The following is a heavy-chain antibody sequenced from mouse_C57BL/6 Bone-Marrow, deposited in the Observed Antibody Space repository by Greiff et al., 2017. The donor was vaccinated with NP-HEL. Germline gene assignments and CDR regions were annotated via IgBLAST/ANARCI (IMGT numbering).Heavy chain of an antibody. CDR2: ISSGGSYT. V-gene: IGHV5-6*01. CDR1: GFTFSSYG. CDR3: ARRGGYDSYYYAMDY. J-gene: IGHJ4*01. Sequence: EVQLVESGGDLVKPGGSLKLSCAASGFTFSSYGMSWVRQTPDKRLEWVATISSGGSYTYYPDSVKGRFTISRDNAKNTLYLQMSSLKSEDTDMYYCARRGGYDSYYYAMDYWGQGTSVTVSS. D-gene: IGHD2-2*01.